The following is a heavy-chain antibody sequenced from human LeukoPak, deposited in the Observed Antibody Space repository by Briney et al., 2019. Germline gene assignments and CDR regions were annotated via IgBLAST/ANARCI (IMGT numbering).Heavy chain of an antibody. CDR3: AREPEGGELPDY. D-gene: IGHD3-10*01. Sequence: PGGSLRLSCAASGFTFSSYSMNWVRQAPGKGLEWVSSISSSSSYIYYADSVKGRFTISRDNAKNSLYLQMNSLRAEDTAVYYCAREPEGGELPDYWGQGTLVTVSS. CDR2: ISSSSSYI. J-gene: IGHJ4*02. CDR1: GFTFSSYS. V-gene: IGHV3-21*01.